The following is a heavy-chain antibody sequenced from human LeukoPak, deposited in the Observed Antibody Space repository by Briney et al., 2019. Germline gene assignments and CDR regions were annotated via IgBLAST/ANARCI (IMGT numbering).Heavy chain of an antibody. V-gene: IGHV1-18*04. J-gene: IGHJ4*02. Sequence: ASVTVSCKASGYPFTSFGITWVRRAPGQGLEWMGWISAYNGDTRYAQKFQGRVAMTTDTPTSTAYMELRNLRSDDTAVYYCARAPPGLNYGPGDYWGQGTLVTVSS. D-gene: IGHD3-10*01. CDR2: ISAYNGDT. CDR1: GYPFTSFG. CDR3: ARAPPGLNYGPGDY.